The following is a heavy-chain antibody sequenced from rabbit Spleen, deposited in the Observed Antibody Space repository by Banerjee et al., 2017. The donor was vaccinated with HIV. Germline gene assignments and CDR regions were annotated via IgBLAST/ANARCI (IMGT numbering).Heavy chain of an antibody. V-gene: IGHV1S40*01. CDR1: GFSFSSKDY. J-gene: IGHJ3*01. Sequence: QSLEESGGDLVKPGASLTLTCTASGFSFSSKDYMCWVRQAPGKGLVWIACIAGSSSGFTDCASWAKCRFTCSETSSTTVTLEMTSLTIAATATYFCSLYTGSNYSSDGIDLWGQGTLVTVS. CDR2: IAGSSSGFT. CDR3: SLYTGSNYSSDGIDL. D-gene: IGHD8-1*01.